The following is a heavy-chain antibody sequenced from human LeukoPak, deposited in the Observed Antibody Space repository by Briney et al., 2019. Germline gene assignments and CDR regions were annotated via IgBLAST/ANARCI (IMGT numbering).Heavy chain of an antibody. Sequence: GGSLRLSCAASGFTVSSNYMSWVRQAPGKGLEWVSGISGSGGSTYYADSVKGRFTISRDNSKNTLYLQMNSLRAEDTAVYYCAKDGRQRKTYFYGSGSANAFDIWGQGTMVTVSS. CDR1: GFTVSSNY. J-gene: IGHJ3*02. V-gene: IGHV3-23*01. D-gene: IGHD3-10*01. CDR2: ISGSGGST. CDR3: AKDGRQRKTYFYGSGSANAFDI.